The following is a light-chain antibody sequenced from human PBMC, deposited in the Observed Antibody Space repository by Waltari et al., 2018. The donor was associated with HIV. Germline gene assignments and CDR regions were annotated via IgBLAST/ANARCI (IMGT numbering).Light chain of an antibody. CDR3: CSYAGSSTFV. J-gene: IGLJ1*01. CDR1: SRDVGRYNL. Sequence: QSALTQPAPVSGSPGQSITISCTGTSRDVGRYNLVSWYQQYPGKAPKLMIYEVSKRPSGVSDRFAGSKSGNTASLTISGRQAEDEADYYCCSYAGSSTFVFGTGTKVTVL. V-gene: IGLV2-23*02. CDR2: EVS.